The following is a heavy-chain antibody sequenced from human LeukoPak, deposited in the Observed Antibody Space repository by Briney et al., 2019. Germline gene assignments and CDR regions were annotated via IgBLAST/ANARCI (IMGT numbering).Heavy chain of an antibody. J-gene: IGHJ6*02. CDR3: ASSAPAGTLKYYYGLDV. V-gene: IGHV4-59*01. D-gene: IGHD6-13*01. CDR1: GGSISDYY. CDR2: IYYTGST. Sequence: PSETLSLTCTVSGGSISDYYWSWIRQPPGKGLEWIGYIYYTGSTGYNPSLKSRVTMSVDTSKNQFPLKLSSVTAADTAVYYCASSAPAGTLKYYYGLDVWGQGTTVTVSS.